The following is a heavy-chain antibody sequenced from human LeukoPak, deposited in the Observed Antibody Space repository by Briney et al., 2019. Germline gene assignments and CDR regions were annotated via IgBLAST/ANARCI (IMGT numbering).Heavy chain of an antibody. CDR3: ARDGDTVLTRGYYYYMDV. D-gene: IGHD4-23*01. J-gene: IGHJ6*03. CDR2: ISSGAATI. V-gene: IGHV3-48*04. Sequence: GGSLRLSCAASGFTFSSYAMSWVRQAPGKGLEWVSSISSGAATIYYADSVKGRFTISRDNAKNSLYLLMSSLRAEDTAVYYCARDGDTVLTRGYYYYMDVWGKGTTVTVSS. CDR1: GFTFSSYA.